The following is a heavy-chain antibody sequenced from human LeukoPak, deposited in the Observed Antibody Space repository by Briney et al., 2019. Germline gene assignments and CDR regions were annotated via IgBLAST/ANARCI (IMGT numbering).Heavy chain of an antibody. D-gene: IGHD6-13*01. CDR1: GFTFSSYW. CDR2: IKQDGSAK. CDR3: AKDAAGPEY. V-gene: IGHV3-7*05. Sequence: GGSLRLSCAASGFTFSSYWMTWVRRAPGKGLEWVANIKQDGSAKHYVGSVQGRFTISRDNAKTSLYLQMNSLRAEDTAVYYCAKDAAGPEYWGQGTLVTVSS. J-gene: IGHJ4*02.